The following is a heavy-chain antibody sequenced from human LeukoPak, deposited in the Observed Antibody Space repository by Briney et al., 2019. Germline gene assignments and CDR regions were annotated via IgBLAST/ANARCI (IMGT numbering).Heavy chain of an antibody. V-gene: IGHV3-7*01. D-gene: IGHD3-10*01. CDR3: ARDPNYYGSGSYSAPSYYYYMDV. Sequence: GGSLRLSCAASGFTFSSYWMSWVRQAPGKGLEWVANIKQDGSEKYYVDSVEGRFTISRDNAKNSLYLQMNSLRAEDTAVYYCARDPNYYGSGSYSAPSYYYYMDVWGKGTTVTISS. J-gene: IGHJ6*03. CDR1: GFTFSSYW. CDR2: IKQDGSEK.